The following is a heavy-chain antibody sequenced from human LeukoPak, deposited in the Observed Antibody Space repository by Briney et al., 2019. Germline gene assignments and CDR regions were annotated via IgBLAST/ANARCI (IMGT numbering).Heavy chain of an antibody. CDR3: AGLSDDYYYYGMDV. Sequence: ASVKVSCKASGYTFTSYAMHWVRQAPGQRLEWMGWINAGNGNTKYSQKFQGRVTITRDTSASTAYMELSSLRSEDTTVYYCAGLSDDYYYYGMDVWGQGTTVTVSS. CDR2: INAGNGNT. J-gene: IGHJ6*02. V-gene: IGHV1-3*01. CDR1: GYTFTSYA.